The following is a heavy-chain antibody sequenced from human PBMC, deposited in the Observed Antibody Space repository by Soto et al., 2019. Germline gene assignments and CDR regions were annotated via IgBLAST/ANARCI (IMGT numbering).Heavy chain of an antibody. D-gene: IGHD4-17*01. CDR2: IYHSGST. Sequence: QVQLQESGPGLVKPSGTLSLTCAVSGGSISSSNWWSWVRQPPGKGLEWIGEIYHSGSTNHNPSLKGRVTISVDKSKNQFSLKRSSVTAADTAVYYCARGEDSMTTVTAPMENWGQGTLVTVSS. CDR1: GGSISSSNW. CDR3: ARGEDSMTTVTAPMEN. V-gene: IGHV4-4*02. J-gene: IGHJ4*02.